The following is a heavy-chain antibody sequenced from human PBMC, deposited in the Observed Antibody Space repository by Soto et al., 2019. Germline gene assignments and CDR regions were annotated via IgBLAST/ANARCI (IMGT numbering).Heavy chain of an antibody. CDR1: GFTFSNYG. CDR3: ARDFKY. CDR2: IKQDGSEK. V-gene: IGHV3-7*03. Sequence: GGSLRLSCAASGFTFSNYGMSWVHQAPGKGLEWVANIKQDGSEKYYVDSVKGRFTISRDNAKNSLYLQMNSLRAEDTAVYYCARDFKYWGQGTLATVSS. J-gene: IGHJ4*02.